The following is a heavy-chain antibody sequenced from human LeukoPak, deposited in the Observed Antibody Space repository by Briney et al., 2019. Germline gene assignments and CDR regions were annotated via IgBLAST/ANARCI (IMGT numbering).Heavy chain of an antibody. CDR3: AKASRASNYYYYMDV. CDR2: ISGSGGST. CDR1: GFTFSSYA. Sequence: GGSLRLSCAASGFTFSSYAMSWVRQAPGKGLEGVSAISGSGGSTYYADSVKGRFTISRDNSKNTLYLKMNSLRAEDTAVYYCAKASRASNYYYYMDVWGKGTTVTVSS. J-gene: IGHJ6*03. V-gene: IGHV3-23*01.